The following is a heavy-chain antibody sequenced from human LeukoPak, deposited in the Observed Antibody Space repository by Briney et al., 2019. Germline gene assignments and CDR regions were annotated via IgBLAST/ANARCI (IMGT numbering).Heavy chain of an antibody. J-gene: IGHJ4*02. CDR1: GGSLSSYY. D-gene: IGHD6-19*01. Sequence: SETLSLTCTVSGGSLSSYYWSWIRQPPGKGLEWIGYIYYSGSTNYNPSLKSRVTISVDTSKNQFSLKLSSVTAADTAVYYCARRGPYSSGWYEFHFDYWGQGTLVTVSS. V-gene: IGHV4-59*08. CDR3: ARRGPYSSGWYEFHFDY. CDR2: IYYSGST.